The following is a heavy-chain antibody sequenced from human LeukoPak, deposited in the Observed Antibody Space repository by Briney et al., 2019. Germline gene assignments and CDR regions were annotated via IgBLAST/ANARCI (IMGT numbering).Heavy chain of an antibody. Sequence: SQTLSLTCTVSGGSISSGDYYWSWIRQPPGKGLEWIGYIYYSGSTYYNPSLKSRVTISVDTSKNQFSLKLSSVTAADTAVYYCASSLVDIAMVNWYFDLWGRGTLVTVSS. CDR2: IYYSGST. V-gene: IGHV4-30-4*08. J-gene: IGHJ2*01. CDR1: GGSISSGDYY. CDR3: ASSLVDIAMVNWYFDL. D-gene: IGHD5-18*01.